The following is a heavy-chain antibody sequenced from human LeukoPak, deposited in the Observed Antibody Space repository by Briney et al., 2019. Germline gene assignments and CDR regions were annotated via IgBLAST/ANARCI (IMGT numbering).Heavy chain of an antibody. V-gene: IGHV4-59*01. D-gene: IGHD3-22*01. J-gene: IGHJ4*02. Sequence: SETLSLTCTVSGGSISSYYWSWIRQPPGKGLEWIGYIYYSGSTNYNPSLKSRVTISVDTSKNQFSLKLSSVTAADTAVYYCARVQTAYYDSSGYYVDYWGQGTLVTVSS. CDR3: ARVQTAYYDSSGYYVDY. CDR1: GGSISSYY. CDR2: IYYSGST.